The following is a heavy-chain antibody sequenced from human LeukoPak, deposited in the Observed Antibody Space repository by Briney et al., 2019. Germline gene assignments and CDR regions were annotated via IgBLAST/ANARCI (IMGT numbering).Heavy chain of an antibody. CDR1: GYSFTSYW. CDR2: IYPGDSDT. D-gene: IGHD6-13*01. Sequence: GESLKISCKGSGYSFTSYWTGWVRQMPGKGLEWMGIIYPGDSDTRYSPSFQGQVTISADKSISTAYLQWSSLKASDTAMYYCARSYSITSADSDYWGQGTLVTVSS. V-gene: IGHV5-51*01. CDR3: ARSYSITSADSDY. J-gene: IGHJ4*02.